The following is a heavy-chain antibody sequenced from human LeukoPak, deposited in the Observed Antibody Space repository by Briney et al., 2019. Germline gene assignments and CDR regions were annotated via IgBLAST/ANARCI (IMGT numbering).Heavy chain of an antibody. Sequence: ASVNVSCKASGYTFTSYAMHWVRQAPGQRLEWMGWINAGNGNTKYSQKFQGRVTITRDTSASTAYMELSSLRSEDTAVYYCARGLGYCSSTSCYTGYWGQGTLVTVSS. D-gene: IGHD2-2*02. CDR2: INAGNGNT. CDR1: GYTFTSYA. CDR3: ARGLGYCSSTSCYTGY. J-gene: IGHJ4*02. V-gene: IGHV1-3*01.